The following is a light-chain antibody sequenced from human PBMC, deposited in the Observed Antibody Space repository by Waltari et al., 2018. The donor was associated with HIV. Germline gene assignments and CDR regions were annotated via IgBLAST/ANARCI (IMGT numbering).Light chain of an antibody. V-gene: IGKV3-15*01. CDR3: QQNNNWPPIT. Sequence: EIVMKQSPATLSVSPGERATLSCRASASVSSNVAWYQQKPGQAPRHIIYEASNRATGIPTRFSGSGSGTEFTLTISSLQSEDFAVYYCQQNNNWPPITFGQGTRLEIK. J-gene: IGKJ5*01. CDR1: ASVSSN. CDR2: EAS.